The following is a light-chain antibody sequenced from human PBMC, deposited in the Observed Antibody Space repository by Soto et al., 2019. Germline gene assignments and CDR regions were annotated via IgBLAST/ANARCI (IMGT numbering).Light chain of an antibody. Sequence: DIQMTHSPSTLSASVLYIVTITFRSSQSIVDSLALYQQKPGKAPYLLISDVSSLERGVPSRFSGSGSGTEFTLTISSMQPDDFATYYCQQYNSYWWTFGQGTKV. CDR1: QSIVDS. J-gene: IGKJ1*01. CDR2: DVS. V-gene: IGKV1-5*01. CDR3: QQYNSYWWT.